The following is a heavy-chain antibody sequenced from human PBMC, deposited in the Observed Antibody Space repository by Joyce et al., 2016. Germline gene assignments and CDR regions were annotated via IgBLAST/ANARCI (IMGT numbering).Heavy chain of an antibody. CDR2: ITSSFTI. CDR1: GFTFSSYA. J-gene: IGHJ4*02. Sequence: DVQLVESGGGLVQPGGSLRLSCAASGFTFSSYAMHWVRQAPGKGLEGVSYITSSFTIYYADSVKGRFTISRDNAEDSLFLQMNNLRDEDTARYYCTRENIGVYGTEGLHYWGQGALVTVST. CDR3: TRENIGVYGTEGLHY. D-gene: IGHD6-19*01. V-gene: IGHV3-48*02.